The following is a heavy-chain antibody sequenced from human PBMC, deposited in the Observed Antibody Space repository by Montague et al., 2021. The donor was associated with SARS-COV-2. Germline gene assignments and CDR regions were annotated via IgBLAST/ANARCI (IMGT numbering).Heavy chain of an antibody. CDR2: IIREGTET. Sequence: SRRLSCAASGFSYTIHHMSWVRQAPGKGLQWIAKIIREGTETYYTDSVRGRFIVSRDNAKKSMTLEMHSLTVDDTAVYYCVREVWWSFDLWGQGAPVTVSS. V-gene: IGHV3-7*03. D-gene: IGHD2-8*02. CDR1: GFSYTIHH. CDR3: VREVWWSFDL. J-gene: IGHJ4*02.